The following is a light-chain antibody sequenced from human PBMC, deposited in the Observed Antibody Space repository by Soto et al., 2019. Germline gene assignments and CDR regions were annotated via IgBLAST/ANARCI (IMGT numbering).Light chain of an antibody. J-gene: IGKJ4*01. V-gene: IGKV3-11*01. CDR2: DAS. CDR3: QQRLNWPLT. CDR1: QSVSIY. Sequence: ETVLTQSPATLSLSPGERATLSCRASQSVSIYLAWYQQKPGQAPRLLIYDASNRATGIPARFSGSGSGTDFTLTISSLEPEDFAFYYCQQRLNWPLTFGGGTSVEIK.